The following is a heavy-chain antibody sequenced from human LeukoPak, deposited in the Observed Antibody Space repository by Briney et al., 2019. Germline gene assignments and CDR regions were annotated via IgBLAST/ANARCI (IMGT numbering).Heavy chain of an antibody. CDR1: GYTLTNYA. CDR2: INTNTGNP. CDR3: ARVQGYCSTTSCYPHY. V-gene: IGHV7-4-1*02. Sequence: ASVKVSCKASGYTLTNYALNWVRQAPGQGLEWMGWINTNTGNPTYAQGFTGRFVFSLDTSVNTAYLQISSLKAEDTAIYYCARVQGYCSTTSCYPHYWGQGALVTVSS. J-gene: IGHJ4*02. D-gene: IGHD2-2*01.